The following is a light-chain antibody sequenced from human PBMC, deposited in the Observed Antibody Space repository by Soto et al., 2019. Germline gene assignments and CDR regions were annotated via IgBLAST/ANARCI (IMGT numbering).Light chain of an antibody. CDR1: QSVSST. CDR3: QHYDNRPHT. CDR2: DAS. J-gene: IGKJ1*01. V-gene: IGKV3-15*01. Sequence: EIVLTQSPATLSVSPGESTTLSCRASQSVSSTLAWYQLKPGQSPRLLIYDASTRATGIPDRFSGTGSGTEFTRTISRLPSKDFAVYYSQHYDNRPHTFGQGTKVEVK.